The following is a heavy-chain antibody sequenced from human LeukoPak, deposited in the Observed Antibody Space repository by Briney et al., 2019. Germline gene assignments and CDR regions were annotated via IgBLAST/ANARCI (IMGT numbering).Heavy chain of an antibody. CDR3: ARGRQNSGSYSDAFDI. D-gene: IGHD1-26*01. V-gene: IGHV3-23*01. CDR1: GFTFSSYA. CDR2: ISGSGGST. Sequence: GGSLRLSCAASGFTFSSYAMSWVRQAPGKGLEWVSAISGSGGSTYYADSVKGRFTISRDNAKNSLSLQMNSLRAEDTAVYYCARGRQNSGSYSDAFDIWGQGTVVTVSS. J-gene: IGHJ3*02.